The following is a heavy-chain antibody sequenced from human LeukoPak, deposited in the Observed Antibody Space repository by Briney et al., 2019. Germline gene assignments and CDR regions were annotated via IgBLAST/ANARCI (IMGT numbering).Heavy chain of an antibody. J-gene: IGHJ4*02. CDR3: ARDRLKTRGYSGYDHDLEDGFDY. Sequence: GASVKVSCKASGGTFSSYAISWVRQAPGQGLEWMGGIIPIFGTANYAQKFQGRVTITADESTSTAYMELSSLRSEDTAVYYCARDRLKTRGYSGYDHDLEDGFDYWGQGTLVTVSS. CDR1: GGTFSSYA. CDR2: IIPIFGTA. V-gene: IGHV1-69*13. D-gene: IGHD5-12*01.